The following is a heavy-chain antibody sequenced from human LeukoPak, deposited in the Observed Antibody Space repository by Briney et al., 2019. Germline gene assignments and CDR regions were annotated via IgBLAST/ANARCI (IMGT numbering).Heavy chain of an antibody. V-gene: IGHV4-4*07. CDR2: IGSSGNT. Sequence: SETLSLTCTVSGDSIRGYYWNWIRQPAGRGLEWIGRIGSSGNTNYNPSLGSRVTVSVDLSKNQFSPKVYSVNAADTAVYYCTRGEFDCDSWGQGILVTVSS. CDR3: TRGEFDCDS. J-gene: IGHJ4*02. CDR1: GDSIRGYY. D-gene: IGHD1-26*01.